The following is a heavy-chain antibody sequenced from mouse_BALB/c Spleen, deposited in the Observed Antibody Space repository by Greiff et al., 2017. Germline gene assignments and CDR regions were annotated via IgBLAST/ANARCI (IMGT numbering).Heavy chain of an antibody. D-gene: IGHD4-1*01. V-gene: IGHV10S3*01. J-gene: IGHJ2*01. CDR2: IRSKSNNYAA. CDR3: VNWDFDY. Sequence: DAGGGLVQPKGSLKLSCAASGFTFNTNAMNWVRQAPGKGLEWVARIRSKSNNYAAYYADSVKDRFTISRDDSQSMLYLQMNNLKTEDTAMYYCVNWDFDYWGQGTTLTVSS. CDR1: GFTFNTNA.